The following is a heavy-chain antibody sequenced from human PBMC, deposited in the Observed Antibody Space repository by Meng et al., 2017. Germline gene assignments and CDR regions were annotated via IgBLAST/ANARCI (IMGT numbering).Heavy chain of an antibody. CDR1: GYTFTGYY. Sequence: VQSGAGVKKPGAPVKVSCKASGYTFTGYYMHWVRQAPGQGLEWMGRINPNSGGTNYAQKFQGRVTMTRDTSISTAYMELSRLRSDDTAVYYCARDYGSGRIILHFDYWGQGTLVTVSS. CDR2: INPNSGGT. J-gene: IGHJ4*02. D-gene: IGHD3-10*01. V-gene: IGHV1-2*06. CDR3: ARDYGSGRIILHFDY.